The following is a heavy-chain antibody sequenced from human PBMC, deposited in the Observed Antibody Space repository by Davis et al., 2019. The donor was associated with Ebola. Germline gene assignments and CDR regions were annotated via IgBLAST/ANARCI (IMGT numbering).Heavy chain of an antibody. CDR3: ARDLGGGRSGSYFPFDY. V-gene: IGHV4-59*01. D-gene: IGHD1-26*01. CDR1: GGSISGYF. Sequence: SETLSLTCTVSGGSISGYFWSWIRQPPGKGLEWIGYIYNSGSTNNNPSLKSRVTISVDTSKNQFSLKLTSVTAADTAVYYCARDLGGGRSGSYFPFDYWGQGTLVTVSS. CDR2: IYNSGST. J-gene: IGHJ4*02.